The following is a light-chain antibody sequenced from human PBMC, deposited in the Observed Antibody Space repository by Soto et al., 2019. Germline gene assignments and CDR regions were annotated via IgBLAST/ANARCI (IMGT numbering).Light chain of an antibody. J-gene: IGLJ3*02. Sequence: QSVLTQPASVSGSPGQSITISCSGGSSVSWYQQHPGKAPQLLIFEDGRRPSGVSHRFSASESDNVASLTISGLQAEDEADYHCCSYGGNRIWVFGGGTKVTVL. CDR2: EDG. CDR3: CSYGGNRIWV. CDR1: SSV. V-gene: IGLV2-23*01.